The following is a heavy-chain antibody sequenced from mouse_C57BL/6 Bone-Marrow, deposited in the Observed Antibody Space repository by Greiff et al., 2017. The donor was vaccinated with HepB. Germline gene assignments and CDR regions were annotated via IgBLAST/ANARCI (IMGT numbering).Heavy chain of an antibody. CDR2: SRNKANDYTT. J-gene: IGHJ1*03. V-gene: IGHV7-1*01. Sequence: EVQRVESGGGLVQSGRSLRLSCATSGFTFSDFYMEWVRQAPGKGLEWIAASRNKANDYTTEYSASVKGRFIVSRDTSQSILYLQMNALRAEDTAIYYCARDAPSYYGLGSGYFDVWGTGTTVTVSS. CDR1: GFTFSDFY. CDR3: ARDAPSYYGLGSGYFDV. D-gene: IGHD2-10*01.